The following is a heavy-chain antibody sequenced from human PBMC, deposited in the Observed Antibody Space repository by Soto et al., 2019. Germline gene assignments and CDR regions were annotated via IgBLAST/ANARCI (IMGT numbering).Heavy chain of an antibody. D-gene: IGHD3-9*01. V-gene: IGHV3-30*18. CDR1: GFTFSSYG. CDR3: AKASYYDILTGYDTWIAY. J-gene: IGHJ4*02. Sequence: TGGSLRLSCAASGFTFSSYGMHWVRQAPGKGLEWVAVISYDGSNKYYADSVKGRFTISRDNSKNTLYLQMNSLRAEDTAVYYCAKASYYDILTGYDTWIAYWGQGTLVTVSS. CDR2: ISYDGSNK.